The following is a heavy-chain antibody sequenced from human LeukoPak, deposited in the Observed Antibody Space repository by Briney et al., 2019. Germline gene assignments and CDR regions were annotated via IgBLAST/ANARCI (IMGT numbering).Heavy chain of an antibody. V-gene: IGHV1-69*02. J-gene: IGHJ4*02. CDR3: ARGHLEGYDSSGSHYPTLYFDY. CDR1: GGTFSSYT. D-gene: IGHD3-22*01. CDR2: IIPVLGIA. Sequence: GASVKVSCKASGGTFSSYTINWVRQAPGQGLEWMGRIIPVLGIANYAQKFQGRVTITADKSTSTAYMELSSLRSEDTAVYYCARGHLEGYDSSGSHYPTLYFDYWGQGTLVTVSS.